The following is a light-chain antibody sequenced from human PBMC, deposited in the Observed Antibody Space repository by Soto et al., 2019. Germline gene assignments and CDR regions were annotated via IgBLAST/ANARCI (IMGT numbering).Light chain of an antibody. CDR1: SGYSNYK. V-gene: IGLV9-49*01. J-gene: IGLJ1*01. CDR2: VGTGGIVG. Sequence: QPVLTQPPSASASLGTSVTLTCTLSSGYSNYKVEWYQQRPGKGPRFVMRVGTGGIVGSKGDGIPDRFSVLGSGLNRYLTIKNIQEEDESDYHCGADHGSGSNFVYVFGTGTKLTVL. CDR3: GADHGSGSNFVYV.